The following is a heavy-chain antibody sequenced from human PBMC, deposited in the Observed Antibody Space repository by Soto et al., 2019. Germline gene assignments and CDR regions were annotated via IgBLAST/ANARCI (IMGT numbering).Heavy chain of an antibody. Sequence: SETLSLTCTVSGGSISSGGYYWSWIRQHPGKGLEWIGYIYYSGSTYYNPSLKSRVTISVDTSKNQFSLKLSSVTAADTAVYYCARIGYCTNGVCYGSPVYFDYWGQGTLVTVCS. V-gene: IGHV4-31*03. D-gene: IGHD2-8*01. CDR2: IYYSGST. CDR1: GGSISSGGYY. CDR3: ARIGYCTNGVCYGSPVYFDY. J-gene: IGHJ4*02.